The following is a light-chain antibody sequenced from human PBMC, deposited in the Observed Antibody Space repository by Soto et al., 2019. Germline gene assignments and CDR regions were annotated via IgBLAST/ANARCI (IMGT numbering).Light chain of an antibody. J-gene: IGKJ4*01. CDR3: QQFET. Sequence: EIVLTQSPGTLSLSPGERATLSCRASRSVSNNYLAWYQQKRGQAPRLLIYDTSSRATGIPDRFSGTGSATDFTLTINRLEPEDFAVYYCQQFETFGGGTKVDIK. V-gene: IGKV3-20*01. CDR1: RSVSNNY. CDR2: DTS.